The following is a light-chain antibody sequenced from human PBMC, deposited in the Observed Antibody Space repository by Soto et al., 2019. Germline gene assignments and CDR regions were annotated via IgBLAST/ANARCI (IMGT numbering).Light chain of an antibody. CDR2: EGS. V-gene: IGLV2-14*02. CDR3: SAYTSSSTLVG. CDR1: SSDAGSYNL. J-gene: IGLJ2*01. Sequence: QSVLTQPASVSGSPGQSITISCTGLSSDAGSYNLVSWYQHHPGKAPKLIIYEGSKRPSGVSNRFSGSKSGNTASLTISGLQAEDEADYYGSAYTSSSTLVGFGGGTKLTVL.